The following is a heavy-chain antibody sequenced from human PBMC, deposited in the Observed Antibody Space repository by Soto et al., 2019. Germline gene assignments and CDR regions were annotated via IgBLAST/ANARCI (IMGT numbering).Heavy chain of an antibody. D-gene: IGHD5-12*01. CDR1: GFTFSSYW. Sequence: GGSLRLSCAASGFTFSSYWMHWVRQAPGKGLVWVSCINSDGSSTSYADSVKGRFTISRDNAKNTLYLQMNSLRAEDTAVYYCARLNVGYEFYYGMDVWGQGTTVTVSS. J-gene: IGHJ6*02. V-gene: IGHV3-74*01. CDR2: INSDGSST. CDR3: ARLNVGYEFYYGMDV.